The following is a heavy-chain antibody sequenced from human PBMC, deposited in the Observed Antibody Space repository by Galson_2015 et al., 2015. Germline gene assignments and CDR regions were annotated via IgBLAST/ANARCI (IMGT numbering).Heavy chain of an antibody. CDR3: TRPQTSGSYLPDV. CDR2: IRSKANSYAT. CDR1: GFTFSGSA. Sequence: SLRLSCAASGFTFSGSAMHWVRQASGKGLEWVGRIRSKANSYATAYAASVKGRFTISRDDSKNTAYLQMNSLKTEDTAVYYCTRPQTSGSYLPDVWGQGTTVTVSS. V-gene: IGHV3-73*01. D-gene: IGHD3-10*01. J-gene: IGHJ6*02.